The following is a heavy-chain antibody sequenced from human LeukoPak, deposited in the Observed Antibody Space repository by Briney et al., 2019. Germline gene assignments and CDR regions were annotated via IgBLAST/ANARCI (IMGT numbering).Heavy chain of an antibody. D-gene: IGHD3-22*01. J-gene: IGHJ4*02. CDR2: IYYSGST. CDR1: GGSISSGSYY. V-gene: IGHV4-61*01. CDR3: ARGHLVVESPFDY. Sequence: SETLSLTCTVSGGSISSGSYYWSWIRQPPGKGLEWIGYIYYSGSTNYNPSLKSRVTISVDTSKNQFSLKLSSVTAADTAVYYCARGHLVVESPFDYWGQGTLVTVSS.